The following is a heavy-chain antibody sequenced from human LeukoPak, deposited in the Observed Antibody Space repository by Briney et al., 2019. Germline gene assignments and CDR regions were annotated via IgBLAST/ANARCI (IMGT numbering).Heavy chain of an antibody. Sequence: GRSLRLSCAASGFTFSTYGMHWVRQAPGKGLEWVAVTSYDGSDKYYADSVKGRFTISRGYSKNTLYLQMNSLRAEDTAVYYCAKGSYSSSWYVPDFDYWGQGTLVTVSS. CDR3: AKGSYSSSWYVPDFDY. CDR2: TSYDGSDK. J-gene: IGHJ4*02. D-gene: IGHD6-13*01. CDR1: GFTFSTYG. V-gene: IGHV3-30*18.